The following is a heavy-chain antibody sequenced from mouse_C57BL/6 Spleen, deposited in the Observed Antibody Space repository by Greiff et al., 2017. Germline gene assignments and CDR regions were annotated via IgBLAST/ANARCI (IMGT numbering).Heavy chain of an antibody. J-gene: IGHJ4*01. CDR3: ARAITTEVAKDYDAMDY. V-gene: IGHV1-81*01. Sequence: QVQLQQSGAELARPGASVKLSCKASGYTFTSYGISWVKQRTGQGLEWIGEIYPRSGNTYYNEKFKGKATLTADKSSSTAYMELRILTSEDSAVSFCARAITTEVAKDYDAMDYWGQGTSVTVSS. CDR1: GYTFTSYG. CDR2: IYPRSGNT. D-gene: IGHD1-1*01.